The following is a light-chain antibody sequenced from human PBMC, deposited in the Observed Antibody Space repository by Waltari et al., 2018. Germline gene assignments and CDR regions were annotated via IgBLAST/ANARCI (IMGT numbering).Light chain of an antibody. J-gene: IGKJ1*01. Sequence: EIVLTQSQGTLSLSPGERATLACRASQSVGRSLARYQQKPGQAPRLLIYDASRRATGIPDRFSGSGSGTDFSLTISRLEPEDFAVYYCQHYVRLPATFGQGTKVEI. CDR2: DAS. CDR1: QSVGRS. V-gene: IGKV3-20*01. CDR3: QHYVRLPAT.